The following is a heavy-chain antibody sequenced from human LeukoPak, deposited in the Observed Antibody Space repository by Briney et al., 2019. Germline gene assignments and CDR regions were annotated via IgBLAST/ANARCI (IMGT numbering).Heavy chain of an antibody. CDR3: ARVGSVGATLS. J-gene: IGHJ5*02. D-gene: IGHD1-26*01. CDR1: GASISSYY. V-gene: IGHV4-4*07. Sequence: SETLSLTCTVSGASISSYYWSWIRQPAGKGLEWIGRIYTSGSTNYNPSLKSRVTMSVDTSKNRFSLKLSSVTAADTAVYYCARVGSVGATLSWGQGTLVTVSS. CDR2: IYTSGST.